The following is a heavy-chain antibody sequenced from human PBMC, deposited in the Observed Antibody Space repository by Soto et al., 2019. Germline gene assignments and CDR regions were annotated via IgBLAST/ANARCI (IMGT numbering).Heavy chain of an antibody. CDR2: IWYDGSNK. D-gene: IGHD2-2*01. CDR1: GFTFSSYG. J-gene: IGHJ6*02. V-gene: IGHV3-33*01. CDR3: ARDIVVVPAAAYYYYYGMDV. Sequence: PGGSLRLPCAASGFTFSSYGMHWVRQAPGKGLEWVAVIWYDGSNKYYADSVKGRFTISRDNSKNTLYLQMNSLRAEDTAVYYCARDIVVVPAAAYYYYYGMDVWGQGTTVTVSS.